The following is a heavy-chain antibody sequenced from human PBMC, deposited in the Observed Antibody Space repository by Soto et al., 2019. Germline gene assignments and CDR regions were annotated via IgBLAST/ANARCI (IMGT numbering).Heavy chain of an antibody. Sequence: QVQLQESGPGLVKPSGTLSLTCGVSGDSISSNNWWSWVRQAPGKGLEWIGDIYHSGSTNYNPSLKSRVIISVDKSKNQFSLKLNSVTAADTAVYYCARGWELLTAGLPTFDPWGQGTLVTVSS. D-gene: IGHD1-26*01. J-gene: IGHJ5*02. V-gene: IGHV4-4*02. CDR1: GDSISSNNW. CDR2: IYHSGST. CDR3: ARGWELLTAGLPTFDP.